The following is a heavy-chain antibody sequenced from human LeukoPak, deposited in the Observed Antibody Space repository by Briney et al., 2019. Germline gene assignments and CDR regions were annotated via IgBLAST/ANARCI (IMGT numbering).Heavy chain of an antibody. Sequence: GASVKVSCKASGGTFSSYAISWVRQAPGQGLEWMGRIIPILGIANYAQKFQGRVTITADKSTSTAYMELSSLGSEDTAVYYCASPDYYYGMDVWGQGTTVTVSS. CDR3: ASPDYYYGMDV. CDR1: GGTFSSYA. J-gene: IGHJ6*02. CDR2: IIPILGIA. V-gene: IGHV1-69*04.